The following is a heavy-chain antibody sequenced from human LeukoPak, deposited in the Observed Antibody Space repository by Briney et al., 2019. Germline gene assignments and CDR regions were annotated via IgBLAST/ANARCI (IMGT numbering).Heavy chain of an antibody. CDR3: ARGYFDSRGYSNPFDH. V-gene: IGHV4-59*01. J-gene: IGHJ4*02. CDR1: GASINSSY. Sequence: SETLSLTCTVSGASINSSYWSWIRQSPGQGLEWIVYIYHTGSTNYNPSLESRVTISVDRSKNQFSLKLTSVTAADTAVYYCARGYFDSRGYSNPFDHWGQGALVTVSS. CDR2: IYHTGST. D-gene: IGHD3-22*01.